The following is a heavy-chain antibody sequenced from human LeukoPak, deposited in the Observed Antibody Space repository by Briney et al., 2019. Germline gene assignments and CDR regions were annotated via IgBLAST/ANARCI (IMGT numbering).Heavy chain of an antibody. CDR3: ARRAYCGGDCYSPFDY. J-gene: IGHJ4*02. CDR2: IYPGDSDT. V-gene: IGHV5-51*01. CDR1: GYRFTSYW. Sequence: GESLKISCKGSGYRFTSYWIGWVRQMPGKGLEWMGIIYPGDSDTRYSPSFQGQVTISADKSISTAYLQWSSLKASDTAMYYCARRAYCGGDCYSPFDYWGQGTLVTVSS. D-gene: IGHD2-21*02.